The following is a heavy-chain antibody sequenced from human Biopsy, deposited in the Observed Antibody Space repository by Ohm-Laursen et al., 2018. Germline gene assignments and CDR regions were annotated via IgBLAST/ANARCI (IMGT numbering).Heavy chain of an antibody. CDR1: GFSFRTYG. V-gene: IGHV3-30*18. D-gene: IGHD2-8*01. CDR3: AKDLGVYYYYGIDV. J-gene: IGHJ6*02. CDR2: ISYVHITK. Sequence: SLRLSCAASGFSFRTYGMHWVRLAPGRGLEWVAVISYVHITKHYADSVRGRFTISRDNSKNTLYLQVNSLRAEDTAVYYCAKDLGVYYYYGIDVWGQGTTVTVSS.